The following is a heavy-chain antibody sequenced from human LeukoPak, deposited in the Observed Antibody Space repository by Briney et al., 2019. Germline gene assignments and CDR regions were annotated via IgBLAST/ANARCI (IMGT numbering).Heavy chain of an antibody. Sequence: GGSLRLSRAASGFTFSTNGMHWVRQAPGKGLEWVAFIRYDGSDKYYADSVKGRFTISRDSSKNTLYLQMNSLRAEDTAVYYCATFGPVDYWGQGTLVTASS. V-gene: IGHV3-30*02. J-gene: IGHJ4*02. CDR3: ATFGPVDY. CDR2: IRYDGSDK. CDR1: GFTFSTNG. D-gene: IGHD3-16*01.